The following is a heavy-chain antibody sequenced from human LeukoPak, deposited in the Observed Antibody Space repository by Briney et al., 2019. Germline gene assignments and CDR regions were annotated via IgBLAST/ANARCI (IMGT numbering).Heavy chain of an antibody. CDR2: ISGSGDNT. CDR3: AKGSYYDSSGSFYFDY. D-gene: IGHD3-22*01. J-gene: IGHJ4*02. CDR1: GFTFSSYA. Sequence: GGSLRLSCAASGFTFSSYAMSWVRQAPGKGLEWVSGISGSGDNTYYADSVKGRFTISRDNSKNTLYVQVNSLGTEDTAAYYCAKGSYYDSSGSFYFDYWGQGTLVAVSS. V-gene: IGHV3-23*01.